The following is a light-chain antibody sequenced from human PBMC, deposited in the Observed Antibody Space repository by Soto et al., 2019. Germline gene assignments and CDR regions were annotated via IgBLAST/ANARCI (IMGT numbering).Light chain of an antibody. CDR2: DAS. CDR3: QQYKSYWT. CDR1: QRISTW. Sequence: DIQMTQSPSTLSASVGDGVTITCRASQRISTWLAWYQQKPGKAPKXLISDASSLETGVPSRFSGSGSGTEFTLTINSLQPDDFATYYYQQYKSYWTFGQGTKVDIK. V-gene: IGKV1-5*01. J-gene: IGKJ1*01.